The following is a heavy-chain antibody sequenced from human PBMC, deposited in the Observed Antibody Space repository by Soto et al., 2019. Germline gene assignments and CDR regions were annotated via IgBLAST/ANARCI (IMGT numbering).Heavy chain of an antibody. CDR1: GFTFSSYA. J-gene: IGHJ4*02. D-gene: IGHD6-19*01. Sequence: PGGSLRLSCAASGFTFSSYAMSWVRQAPGKGLEWVSAISGSGGSTYYADSVKGRFTISRDNSKNTLYLQMNSLRAEGTAVYYCAKFQLPGIAVAGPLCDYWGQGTLVTVSS. CDR3: AKFQLPGIAVAGPLCDY. V-gene: IGHV3-23*01. CDR2: ISGSGGST.